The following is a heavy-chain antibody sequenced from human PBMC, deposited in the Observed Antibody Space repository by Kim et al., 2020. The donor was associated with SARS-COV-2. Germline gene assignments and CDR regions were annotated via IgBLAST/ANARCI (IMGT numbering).Heavy chain of an antibody. D-gene: IGHD3-22*01. J-gene: IGHJ4*02. Sequence: AQKFQGRVTMTRDTSTSTVYIELSSLRSEDTAVYYCARAPYDSSGYYLDYWGQGTLVTVSS. V-gene: IGHV1-46*01. CDR3: ARAPYDSSGYYLDY.